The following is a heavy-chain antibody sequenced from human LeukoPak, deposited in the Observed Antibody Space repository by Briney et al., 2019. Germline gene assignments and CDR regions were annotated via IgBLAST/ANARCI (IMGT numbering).Heavy chain of an antibody. CDR2: IRSKTYGGTS. Sequence: GGSLRHSCTTSGFSFGDYAVGWFRQAPGMGLEWLGFIRSKTYGGTSEYAASLKGRFTMSRDDSKSIAYLQMNSLKIEDTAVYYCGRAPRPVAWNWFDPWGQGTLVTVSS. J-gene: IGHJ5*02. CDR3: GRAPRPVAWNWFDP. D-gene: IGHD2-15*01. V-gene: IGHV3-49*03. CDR1: GFSFGDYA.